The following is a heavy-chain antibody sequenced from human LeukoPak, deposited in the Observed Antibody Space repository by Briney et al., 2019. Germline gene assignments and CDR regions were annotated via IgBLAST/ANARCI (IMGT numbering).Heavy chain of an antibody. CDR1: GYTFTNYW. CDR3: ARQFSKRGYSYGYSDY. D-gene: IGHD5-18*01. Sequence: GDFQNISWKCSGYTFTNYWVGLVRQMPGKRLEWGGIIYPGYYDTRYSPSFQGQVTISADKPLSTAYLQWSGLKASDTALYYCARQFSKRGYSYGYSDYWGQGTLVTVSS. J-gene: IGHJ4*02. CDR2: IYPGYYDT. V-gene: IGHV5-51*01.